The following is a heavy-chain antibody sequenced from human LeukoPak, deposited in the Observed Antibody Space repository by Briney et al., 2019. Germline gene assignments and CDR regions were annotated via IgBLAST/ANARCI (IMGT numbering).Heavy chain of an antibody. J-gene: IGHJ4*02. CDR2: INHSGST. D-gene: IGHD2-15*01. CDR3: ARGVNIVVVVAYHSYYFDY. V-gene: IGHV4-34*01. CDR1: GGSFSGYY. Sequence: PSETLSLTCAVYGGSFSGYYWSWIRQPPGKGLEWIGEINHSGSTNYNPSLKSRVTISVDTSKNQFSLKLSSVTAADTAVYYCARGVNIVVVVAYHSYYFDYWGQGTLVTVSS.